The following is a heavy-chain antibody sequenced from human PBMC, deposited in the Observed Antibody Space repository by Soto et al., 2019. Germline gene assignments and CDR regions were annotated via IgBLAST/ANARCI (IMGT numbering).Heavy chain of an antibody. D-gene: IGHD2-2*01. Sequence: PSETLSLTCTVSGGSISSYYWSWIRQPPGKGLEWIGYIYYSGSTNYNPSLKSRVTISVDTSKNQFSLKLSSVTAADTAVYYCARQTYMPWNWFDPWGQGTLVTVS. CDR1: GGSISSYY. V-gene: IGHV4-59*08. CDR3: ARQTYMPWNWFDP. CDR2: IYYSGST. J-gene: IGHJ5*02.